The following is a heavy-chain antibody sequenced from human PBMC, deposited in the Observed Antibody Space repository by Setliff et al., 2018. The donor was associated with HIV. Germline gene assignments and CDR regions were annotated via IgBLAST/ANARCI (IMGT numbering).Heavy chain of an antibody. CDR2: IYTGGST. Sequence: SETLSLTCTVSGGSTTTESYYWIWIRQAAGKGLEHIGHIYTGGSTNYNPSLKSRVVIAGDTSKNQFSLRLTSVTAADTAVYYCARDPVITMMVGPKFYFDYWGQGILVTVS. V-gene: IGHV4-61*09. CDR3: ARDPVITMMVGPKFYFDY. D-gene: IGHD3-22*01. J-gene: IGHJ4*02. CDR1: GGSTTTESYY.